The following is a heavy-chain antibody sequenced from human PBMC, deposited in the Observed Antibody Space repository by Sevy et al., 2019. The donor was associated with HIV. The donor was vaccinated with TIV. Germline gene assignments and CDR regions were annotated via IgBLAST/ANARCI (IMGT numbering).Heavy chain of an antibody. CDR2: IYYSGST. CDR3: ARLFDDCSGPPSDY. Sequence: SETLSLTCTVSGDSISSSNFYCGWIRQPPGKGLEWIGSIYYSGSTYYNPSLKSRVTISVDTSKDQFSLKLRSVTAAHTAVYYCARLFDDCSGPPSDYWGQGTPVLVSS. J-gene: IGHJ4*02. D-gene: IGHD3-22*01. V-gene: IGHV4-39*01. CDR1: GDSISSSNFY.